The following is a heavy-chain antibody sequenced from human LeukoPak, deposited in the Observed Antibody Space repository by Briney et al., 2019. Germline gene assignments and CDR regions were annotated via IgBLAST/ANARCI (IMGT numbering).Heavy chain of an antibody. V-gene: IGHV3-21*01. D-gene: IGHD4-11*01. Sequence: GGSLRLSCAASGFTFSSYSMNWVRQAPGKGLEWVSSISSSSSYIYYADSVKGRFTISRDNAKNSLYLQMNSLRAEDTAVYYCARVNGNYVLSYWFDPWGQGTLVTVSS. CDR1: GFTFSSYS. CDR3: ARVNGNYVLSYWFDP. CDR2: ISSSSSYI. J-gene: IGHJ5*02.